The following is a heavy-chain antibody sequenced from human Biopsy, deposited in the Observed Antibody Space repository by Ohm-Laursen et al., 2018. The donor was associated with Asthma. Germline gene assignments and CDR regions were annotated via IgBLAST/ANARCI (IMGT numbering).Heavy chain of an antibody. V-gene: IGHV1-3*01. CDR2: INAGDGNT. Sequence: ASVKVSCKASGYTFIHFAIHWVRQAPGQRLEWMGWINAGDGNTKYSQKLQGRVTITRDTSASTAYMDLRSLRSEDTAMYYCARTYYDFLTGQVNDAFALWGQGTMVTVSS. D-gene: IGHD3-9*01. CDR3: ARTYYDFLTGQVNDAFAL. CDR1: GYTFIHFA. J-gene: IGHJ3*01.